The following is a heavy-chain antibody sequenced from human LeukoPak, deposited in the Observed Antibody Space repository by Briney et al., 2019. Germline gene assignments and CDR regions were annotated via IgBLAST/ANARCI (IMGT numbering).Heavy chain of an antibody. CDR1: GGSISSGVYY. D-gene: IGHD1-26*01. CDR3: ARQGSVGATPLDY. J-gene: IGHJ4*02. CDR2: IYYSGST. Sequence: SETLSLTCTVSGGSISSGVYYWSWIRQHPGKGLEWIGYIYYSGSTYYNPSLKSRVTISVDTSKNQFSLKLSSVTAADTAVYYCARQGSVGATPLDYWGQGILVTVSS. V-gene: IGHV4-31*03.